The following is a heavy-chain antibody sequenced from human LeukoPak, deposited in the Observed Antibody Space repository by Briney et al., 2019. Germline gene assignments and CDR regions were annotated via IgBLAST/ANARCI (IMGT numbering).Heavy chain of an antibody. CDR3: ARGPYDFWSGYSHFDY. Sequence: SETLSLTCTVSGGSISSGDYYWSWIRQPPGKGLEWIGRIYTSGSTNYNPSLKSRVTISVDTSKNQFSLKLSSVTAADTAVYYCARGPYDFWSGYSHFDYWGQGTLVTVSS. D-gene: IGHD3-3*01. CDR1: GGSISSGDYY. J-gene: IGHJ4*02. CDR2: IYTSGST. V-gene: IGHV4-61*02.